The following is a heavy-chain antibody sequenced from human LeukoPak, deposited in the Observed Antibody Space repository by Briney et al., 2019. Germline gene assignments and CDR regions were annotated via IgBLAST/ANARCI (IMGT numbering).Heavy chain of an antibody. V-gene: IGHV4-59*01. CDR3: ARVRAYYYYYMDV. J-gene: IGHJ6*03. Sequence: KPSETLSLTCTISGGSISSYYWSWIRQPPGKGLEWIGYIYYSGSTNYNPSLKSRVTISVDTSKNQFSLKLSSVTAADTAVYYCARVRAYYYYYMDVWGKGTTVTVSS. CDR1: GGSISSYY. CDR2: IYYSGST.